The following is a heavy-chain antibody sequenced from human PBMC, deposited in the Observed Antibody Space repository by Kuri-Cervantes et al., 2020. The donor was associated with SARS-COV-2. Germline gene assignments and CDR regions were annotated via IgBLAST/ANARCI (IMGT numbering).Heavy chain of an antibody. D-gene: IGHD3-16*01. CDR3: ARVRLCFDY. CDR1: GGSISSSSYY. CDR2: IYYSGST. J-gene: IGHJ4*02. V-gene: IGHV4-39*01. Sequence: SETLSLTCTVSGGSISSSSYYWGWIRQPPGKGLEWIGIIYYSGSTYYNPSLKSRVTISVDTSKNQFSLKLSSVTAADTAVYYCARVRLCFDYWGQGTLVTVSS.